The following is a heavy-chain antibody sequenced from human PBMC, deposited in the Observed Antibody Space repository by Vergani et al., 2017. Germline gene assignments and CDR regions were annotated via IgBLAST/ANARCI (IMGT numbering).Heavy chain of an antibody. D-gene: IGHD6-19*01. CDR2: ISSSSSYI. CDR1: GFTFSSYS. Sequence: EVQLVESGGGLVKPGGSLRLSCAASGFTFSSYSMNWVRQAPGKGLEWVSSISSSSSYIYYADSVKGRFTISRDNSKNTLYLQMNSLRAEDTAVYYCARDPRGWPNDAFDIWGQGTMVTVSS. J-gene: IGHJ3*02. V-gene: IGHV3-21*01. CDR3: ARDPRGWPNDAFDI.